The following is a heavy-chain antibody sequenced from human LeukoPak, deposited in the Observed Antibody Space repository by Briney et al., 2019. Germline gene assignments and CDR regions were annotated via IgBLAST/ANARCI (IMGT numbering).Heavy chain of an antibody. CDR3: VGDRGWFHFDL. J-gene: IGHJ4*02. D-gene: IGHD3-10*01. CDR2: INPDGSTT. CDR1: GFTFSTYW. V-gene: IGHV3-74*01. Sequence: GGSLRLSCAASGFTFSTYWMHWVRQAPGEGLVWVSRINPDGSTTSYADSVKGRFTISRDNAKNTLYLQLDSLRAEDTAVYYCVGDRGWFHFDLWGQGTLVTVSS.